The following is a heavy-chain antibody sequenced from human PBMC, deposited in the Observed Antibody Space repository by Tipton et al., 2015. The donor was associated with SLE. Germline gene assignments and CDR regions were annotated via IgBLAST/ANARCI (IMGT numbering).Heavy chain of an antibody. J-gene: IGHJ4*02. Sequence: LRLSCAVYGGSFSGYYWSWIRQPPGKGLEWIGEINHSGGTNYNPSLKSRVTISVDTSKNQFSLKLSSVTAADTAVYYCARSWNDAPPDLGYWGQGTLVTVPS. CDR1: GGSFSGYY. V-gene: IGHV4-34*01. CDR2: INHSGGT. D-gene: IGHD1-1*01. CDR3: ARSWNDAPPDLGY.